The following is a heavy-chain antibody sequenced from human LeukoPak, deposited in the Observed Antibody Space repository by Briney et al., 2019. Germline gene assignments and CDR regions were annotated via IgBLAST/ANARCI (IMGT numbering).Heavy chain of an antibody. D-gene: IGHD6-13*01. CDR2: INTNTGNP. CDR3: AGLSIAAAGIDYYYYYGMDV. V-gene: IGHV7-4-1*02. Sequence: GASVKVSCKASGYTFTSYAMNWVRQAPGQGLEWMGWINTNTGNPTYAQGFTGRFVFSLDTSVSTAYLQISSLKAEDTAVYYCAGLSIAAAGIDYYYYYGMDVWGQGTTVTVSS. CDR1: GYTFTSYA. J-gene: IGHJ6*02.